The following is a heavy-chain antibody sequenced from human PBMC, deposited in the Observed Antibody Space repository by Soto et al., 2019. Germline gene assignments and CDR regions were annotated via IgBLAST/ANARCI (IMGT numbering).Heavy chain of an antibody. CDR1: GFTFSSYG. CDR2: IWYDGSNK. V-gene: IGHV3-33*01. Sequence: GGSLRLSCAASGFTFSSYGMHWVRQAPGKGLEWVAVIWYDGSNKYYADSVKGRFTISRDNSKNTLYLQMNSLRAEDTAVYYCARDFSAYSSSWYSVIKYYYYYGMDVWGQGTTLTVSS. D-gene: IGHD6-13*01. CDR3: ARDFSAYSSSWYSVIKYYYYYGMDV. J-gene: IGHJ6*02.